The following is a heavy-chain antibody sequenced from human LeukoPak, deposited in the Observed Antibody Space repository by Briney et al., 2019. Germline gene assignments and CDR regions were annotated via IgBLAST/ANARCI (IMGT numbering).Heavy chain of an antibody. V-gene: IGHV4-59*01. CDR1: GGSISSYY. CDR2: IYYSGST. CDR3: ARAHYDILTGYYHDAFDI. Sequence: KPSETLSLTCTVSGGSISSYYWSWIRQPPGKGLEWIGYIYYSGSTNYNPSLKSRVTTSVDTSKNQFSLKLSSVTAADTAVYYCARAHYDILTGYYHDAFDIWGQGTMVTVSS. J-gene: IGHJ3*02. D-gene: IGHD3-9*01.